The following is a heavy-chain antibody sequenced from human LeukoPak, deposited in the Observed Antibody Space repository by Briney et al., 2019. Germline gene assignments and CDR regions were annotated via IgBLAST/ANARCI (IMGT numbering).Heavy chain of an antibody. CDR3: AKNGSPRIVVVTAIYNWFDP. V-gene: IGHV3-23*01. CDR1: GFTFSSYA. J-gene: IGHJ5*02. D-gene: IGHD2-21*02. CDR2: ISGSGGST. Sequence: PGGSLRLSCAASGFTFSSYAMSWVRQAPGKGLEWVSAISGSGGSTYYADSVKGRFTISRDNFKNTLYLQMNSLSDEDTAVYSCAKNGSPRIVVVTAIYNWFDPWGQGTLVTVSS.